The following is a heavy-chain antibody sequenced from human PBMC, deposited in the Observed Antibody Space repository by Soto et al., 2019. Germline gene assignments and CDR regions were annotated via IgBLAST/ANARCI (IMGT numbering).Heavy chain of an antibody. V-gene: IGHV1-18*01. CDR3: ARDTYDDRSGDYYLDACDI. Sequence: QVQLVQSGAEVKKPGASVKVSCKASGYTFTSYGISWVRQAPGQGLEWMGWISAYNGNTHYAQQLQGRVTMTTDTATSTAYRELRSRRSDDTAGYSCARDTYDDRSGDYYLDACDIWGQGTMVTVSS. J-gene: IGHJ3*02. CDR1: GYTFTSYG. D-gene: IGHD3-22*01. CDR2: ISAYNGNT.